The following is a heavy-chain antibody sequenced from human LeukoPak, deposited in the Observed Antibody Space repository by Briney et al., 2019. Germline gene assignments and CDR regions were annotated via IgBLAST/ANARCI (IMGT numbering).Heavy chain of an antibody. Sequence: GGSLRLSCAASGFTFTNAWMNWVRQPPGKGLEWVGRIFSKTDGGATDYAAPVKGRFIISRDDSKNTLYLQMYSLQTEDTAVYYCTDWDAARFDYWGQGSLVTVSS. V-gene: IGHV3-15*01. J-gene: IGHJ4*02. CDR2: IFSKTDGGAT. CDR1: GFTFTNAW. CDR3: TDWDAARFDY. D-gene: IGHD1-1*01.